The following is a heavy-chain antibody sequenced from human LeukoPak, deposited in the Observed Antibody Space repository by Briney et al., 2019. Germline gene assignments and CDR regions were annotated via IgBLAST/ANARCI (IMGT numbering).Heavy chain of an antibody. V-gene: IGHV4-59*12. CDR2: RHYRGTT. Sequence: MPSETLSLTCTVSGASISSYYWSWIRQPPGKGLEWIASRHYRGTTNYNPSLESRVTISVDTSKNQFSLKLSSVTAADTAVYYCARSGPDYYYGMDVWGQGTTVTVSS. CDR3: ARSGPDYYYGMDV. CDR1: GASISSYY. J-gene: IGHJ6*02. D-gene: IGHD3-10*01.